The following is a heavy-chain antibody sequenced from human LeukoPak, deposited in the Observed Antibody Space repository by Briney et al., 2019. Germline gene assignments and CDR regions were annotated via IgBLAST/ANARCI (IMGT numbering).Heavy chain of an antibody. CDR2: MYSSGST. CDR3: ARRGRYSEYFQH. Sequence: SETLSLTCTVSGGSISITSYYWGWIRQPPGKGLEWIGSMYSSGSTYYNPSLKSRVTISVDTSKNQFSLKLSSVTAADTAVYYCARRGRYSEYFQHWGQGTLVTVSS. CDR1: GGSISITSYY. D-gene: IGHD6-19*01. J-gene: IGHJ1*01. V-gene: IGHV4-39*01.